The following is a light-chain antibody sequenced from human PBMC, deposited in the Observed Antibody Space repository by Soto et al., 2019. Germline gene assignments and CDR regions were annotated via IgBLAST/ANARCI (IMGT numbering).Light chain of an antibody. CDR2: GAS. CDR3: QQYNNWPAFT. CDR1: QSVSSN. Sequence: EVVMTQSPATLSVSPGERATLSCRASQSVSSNLAWYQQKPGQAPRLLIYGASTRATGIPARFSGSRSGTEFTLTINSLQSGDFAVYYCQQYNNWPAFTFGGGTKVEIK. V-gene: IGKV3D-15*01. J-gene: IGKJ4*01.